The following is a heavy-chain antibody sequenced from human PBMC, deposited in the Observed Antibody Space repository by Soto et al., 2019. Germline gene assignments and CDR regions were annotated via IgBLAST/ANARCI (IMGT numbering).Heavy chain of an antibody. CDR1: GFSFSKYA. CDR2: FSSSGYYI. V-gene: IGHV3-21*01. J-gene: IGHJ6*02. D-gene: IGHD7-27*01. CDR3: ARQFWDYAYYGMDV. Sequence: EVQLVESGGGLVKPGGSLTLSCVASGFSFSKYAMNWVRQAPGKGLEWVSTFSSSGYYIHYADSVKGRFTVSRDTASNSVFLQMNSLRGEDTAVYFCARQFWDYAYYGMDVWGQGTTVTVSS.